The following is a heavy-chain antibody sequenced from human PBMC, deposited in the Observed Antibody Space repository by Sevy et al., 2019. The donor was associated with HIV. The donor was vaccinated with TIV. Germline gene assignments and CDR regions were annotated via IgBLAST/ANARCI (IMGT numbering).Heavy chain of an antibody. CDR1: GFIFSSYV. Sequence: GGSLRLSCAASGFIFSSYVMSWVRQAPGKGLEWVSGISGSGGSTYYADSVKGRFTISRDNSNNTLHLQMNSLRAEETAEYYCARGYYGSGSYYNGMDYYGMDVWGQGTTVTVSS. D-gene: IGHD3-10*01. J-gene: IGHJ6*02. CDR2: ISGSGGST. CDR3: ARGYYGSGSYYNGMDYYGMDV. V-gene: IGHV3-23*01.